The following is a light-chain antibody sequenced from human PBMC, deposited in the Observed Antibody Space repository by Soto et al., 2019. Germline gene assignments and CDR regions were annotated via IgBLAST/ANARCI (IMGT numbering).Light chain of an antibody. Sequence: VLTQSPGTLSLSPGERATLSCRASQSISSNYLAWYQQKPGQAPRLLIYGASSRASGVPDRFSGSGSGTDFTLTVSRLEPEDFAVYYCHRYDMSPRTFGQGTKVDIK. V-gene: IGKV3-20*01. CDR1: QSISSNY. J-gene: IGKJ1*01. CDR2: GAS. CDR3: HRYDMSPRT.